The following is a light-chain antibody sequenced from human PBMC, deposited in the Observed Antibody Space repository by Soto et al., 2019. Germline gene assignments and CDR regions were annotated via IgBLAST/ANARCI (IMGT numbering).Light chain of an antibody. CDR2: ATS. CDR3: QQYDSFPRT. Sequence: DIQMTQSPSSLSASVGDRVTITCRASQGITKYLAWFQQRPGKAPKSLIYATSRLQSGVPSRFSASGSGTDFALTISGLQTEDFATYYCQQYDSFPRTFGQGTKLQMK. V-gene: IGKV1-16*01. J-gene: IGKJ2*01. CDR1: QGITKY.